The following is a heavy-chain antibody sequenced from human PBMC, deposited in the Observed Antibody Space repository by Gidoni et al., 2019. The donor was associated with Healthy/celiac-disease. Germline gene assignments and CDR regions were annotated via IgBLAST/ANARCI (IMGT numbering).Heavy chain of an antibody. V-gene: IGHV3-48*03. CDR3: ASNSENDAFDI. CDR1: GFTFSSYE. D-gene: IGHD3-10*01. Sequence: EVQLVESGGGLVQPGGSLRLSCAASGFTFSSYEMNWVRQAPGKGLEWVSYISSSGSTIYYADSVKGRFTISRDNAKNSLYLQMNSLRAEDTAVYYCASNSENDAFDIWGQGTMVTVSS. CDR2: ISSSGSTI. J-gene: IGHJ3*02.